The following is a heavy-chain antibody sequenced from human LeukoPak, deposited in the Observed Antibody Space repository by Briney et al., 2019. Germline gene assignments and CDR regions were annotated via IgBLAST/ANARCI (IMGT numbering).Heavy chain of an antibody. CDR2: IKQVESVK. D-gene: IGHD3-22*01. Sequence: GDSLPLSCSPSWFTFRCYLMTWLRPAPGKGGAGVANIKQVESVKYYVGSLRGRSSISRDNVKNSLFIKMNSLSDDAPAVYYSAICPYDSTGYYTVPSHLDYWGQGTLVTVSS. J-gene: IGHJ4*02. V-gene: IGHV3-7*01. CDR1: WFTFRCYL. CDR3: AICPYDSTGYYTVPSHLDY.